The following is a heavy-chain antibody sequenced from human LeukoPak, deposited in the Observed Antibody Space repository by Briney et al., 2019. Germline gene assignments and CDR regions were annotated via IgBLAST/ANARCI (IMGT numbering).Heavy chain of an antibody. D-gene: IGHD6-13*01. CDR2: IIPILGIA. J-gene: IGHJ5*02. CDR1: GGTFSSYA. Sequence: GSSVTVSCKASGGTFSSYAISWVRQAPGQGLEWMGRIIPILGIANYAQKFQGRVTITADKSTSTAYMELSSLRSEDTAVYYCARTSTPLMYSSSWYDWFDPWGQGTLVTVSS. CDR3: ARTSTPLMYSSSWYDWFDP. V-gene: IGHV1-69*04.